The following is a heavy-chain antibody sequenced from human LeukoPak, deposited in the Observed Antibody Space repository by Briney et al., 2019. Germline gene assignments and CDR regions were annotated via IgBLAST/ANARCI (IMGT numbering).Heavy chain of an antibody. CDR2: MNSGSGDT. D-gene: IGHD1-7*01. CDR3: ARVWVIGGTARAEKYFDS. Sequence: AASVKVSCKASGYTFTNYDINWVRQATGQGLEWMGWMNSGSGDTGYAQKFQGRVTFTRDTSISTAYMELSSLRSEDTAVYYCARVWVIGGTARAEKYFDSWGQGTLVTVSS. J-gene: IGHJ4*02. CDR1: GYTFTNYD. V-gene: IGHV1-8*03.